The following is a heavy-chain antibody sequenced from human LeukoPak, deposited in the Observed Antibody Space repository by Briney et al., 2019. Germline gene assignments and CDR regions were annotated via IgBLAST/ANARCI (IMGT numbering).Heavy chain of an antibody. Sequence: GGSLRLSCAASGFSFSDSWMYWVRQSPGRGLVWVSRMSNEGNVIDYADSVKGRFTISRDNAENSLYLEMNSLRVEDTAIYYCVRDRGSYRPIDYWGQGTLVTVSS. D-gene: IGHD1-26*01. CDR3: VRDRGSYRPIDY. CDR1: GFSFSDSW. J-gene: IGHJ4*02. V-gene: IGHV3-74*01. CDR2: MSNEGNVI.